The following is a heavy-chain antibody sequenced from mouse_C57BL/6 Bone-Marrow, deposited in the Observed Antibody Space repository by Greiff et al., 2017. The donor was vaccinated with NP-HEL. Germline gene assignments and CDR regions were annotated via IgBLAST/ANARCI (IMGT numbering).Heavy chain of an antibody. Sequence: VKLVESGAELVKPGASVKISCKASGYAFSSYWMNWVKQRPGKGLEWIGQIYPGDGDTNYNGKFKGKATLTADKSSSTAYMQLSSLTSEDSAVYFCARYDGNYSWFADWGQGTLVTVSA. D-gene: IGHD2-3*01. CDR1: GYAFSSYW. CDR3: ARYDGNYSWFAD. CDR2: IYPGDGDT. V-gene: IGHV1-80*01. J-gene: IGHJ3*01.